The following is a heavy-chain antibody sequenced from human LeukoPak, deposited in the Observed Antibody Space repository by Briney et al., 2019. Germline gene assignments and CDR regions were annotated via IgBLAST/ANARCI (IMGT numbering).Heavy chain of an antibody. CDR1: GASISSYY. Sequence: SETLSLTCSVSGASISSYYWSWIRQPPGKGLEWIGYIYYSGSTNYNPSLKSRVTISVDTSKNQFSLKLSSVTAADTAVYYCARESYNWNDGWFDPWGQGTLVTVSS. J-gene: IGHJ5*02. V-gene: IGHV4-59*01. D-gene: IGHD1-20*01. CDR3: ARESYNWNDGWFDP. CDR2: IYYSGST.